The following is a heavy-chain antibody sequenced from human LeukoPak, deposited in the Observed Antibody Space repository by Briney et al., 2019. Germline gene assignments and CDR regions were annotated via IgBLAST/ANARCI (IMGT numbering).Heavy chain of an antibody. D-gene: IGHD3-10*01. V-gene: IGHV1-18*01. Sequence: ASVKASCKASGYTFTSYGISWVRQAPGQGLEWMGWISAYNGNTNYAQKLQGRVTMTTDTSTSTAYMELRSLRSDNTAVYYCARGHGSGSRSHGMDVWGQGTTVTVSS. CDR3: ARGHGSGSRSHGMDV. J-gene: IGHJ6*02. CDR1: GYTFTSYG. CDR2: ISAYNGNT.